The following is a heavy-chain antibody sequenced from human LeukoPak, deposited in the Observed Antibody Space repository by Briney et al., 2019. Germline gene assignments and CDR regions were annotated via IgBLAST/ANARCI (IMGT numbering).Heavy chain of an antibody. CDR1: GGTFSSYA. CDR2: IIPIFGTA. V-gene: IGHV1-69*13. D-gene: IGHD5-24*01. Sequence: SVKVSCKASGGTFSSYAISWVRQAPGQGLEWMGGIIPIFGTANYAQKFQGRVTITADESTSTAYMELSSLRSEDTAVYYCARDLGSRDGYNPPNLFDPWGQGTLVTVSS. CDR3: ARDLGSRDGYNPPNLFDP. J-gene: IGHJ5*02.